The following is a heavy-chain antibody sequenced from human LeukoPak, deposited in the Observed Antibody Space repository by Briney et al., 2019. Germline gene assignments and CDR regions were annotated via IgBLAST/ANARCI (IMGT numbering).Heavy chain of an antibody. CDR2: INHSGST. J-gene: IGHJ4*02. CDR1: GGSFSGYY. V-gene: IGHV4-34*01. CDR3: AGRLDY. Sequence: SETLSLTCAVYGGSFSGYYWSWIRQPPGKGLEWIGEINHSGSTNYNPSLKSRVTISVDTSKNQFSLKLSPVTAADTAVYYCAGRLDYWGQGTLVTVSS.